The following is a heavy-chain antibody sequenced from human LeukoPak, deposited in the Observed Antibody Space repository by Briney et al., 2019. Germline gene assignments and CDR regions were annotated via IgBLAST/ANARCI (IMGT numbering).Heavy chain of an antibody. J-gene: IGHJ3*02. Sequence: GGSLRLSCAASGFTFSSYWMHWVRQAPGKRLVWASRINSDGSSTSYADSVKGRFTISRDNAKNTLYLQMNSLRAEDTAVYYCARDYPYASDIWGQGTMVTVSS. V-gene: IGHV3-74*01. CDR2: INSDGSST. CDR3: ARDYPYASDI. CDR1: GFTFSSYW.